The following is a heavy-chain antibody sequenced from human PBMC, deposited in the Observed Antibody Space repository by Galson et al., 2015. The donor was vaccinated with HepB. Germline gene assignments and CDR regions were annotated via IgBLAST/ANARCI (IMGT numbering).Heavy chain of an antibody. CDR2: ISTGNGNT. Sequence: SVKVSCKASGYTFTSYYMHWVRQAPGQGLEWMGWISTGNGNTKYSQKFQDRVTITRDTSASTAYMELTSLTYEDTAVYYCARDRIMVATGIYYGMDVWGQGTTVTVSS. V-gene: IGHV1-3*04. J-gene: IGHJ6*02. D-gene: IGHD2-15*01. CDR1: GYTFTSYY. CDR3: ARDRIMVATGIYYGMDV.